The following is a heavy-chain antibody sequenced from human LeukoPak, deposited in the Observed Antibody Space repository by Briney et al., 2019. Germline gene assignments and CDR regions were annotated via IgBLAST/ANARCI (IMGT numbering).Heavy chain of an antibody. J-gene: IGHJ4*02. CDR2: INPNSGGT. CDR3: ARALSSGWYDSQDY. D-gene: IGHD6-19*01. Sequence: ASVKVSCKASGYTFTGYYIHWVRQAPGQGLEWMAWINPNSGGTNYAQKFQGRVTMTRDTSISTAYMELSRLRSDDTAVYYCARALSSGWYDSQDYWGQGTLVTVSS. CDR1: GYTFTGYY. V-gene: IGHV1-2*02.